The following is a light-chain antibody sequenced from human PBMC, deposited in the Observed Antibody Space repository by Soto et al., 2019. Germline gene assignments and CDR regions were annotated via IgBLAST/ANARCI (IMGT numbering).Light chain of an antibody. V-gene: IGLV2-14*01. CDR1: SSDVGGYNY. Sequence: QYVLTQPASVSGSPGQSITINSTGTSSDVGGYNYVSWYQQHPGKAPKLMIYEVSNRPSGVSNRFSGSKSGNTASLTISGFQAEDEADYYCISYTSRSTCVFGGGTKLTVL. J-gene: IGLJ3*02. CDR2: EVS. CDR3: ISYTSRSTCV.